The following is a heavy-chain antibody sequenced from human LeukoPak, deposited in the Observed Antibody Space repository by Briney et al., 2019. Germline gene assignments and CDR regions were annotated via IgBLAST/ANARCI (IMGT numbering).Heavy chain of an antibody. CDR3: AREDSGGSYFYFDY. CDR2: INAGNGHT. Sequence: GASVKVPCKASGYAFSSYTMHWVRQAPGQRLEWMGWINAGNGHTKYSQKFQGRVTITRDTSATTAYMELSSLRSEDTAVYYCAREDSGGSYFYFDYWGQGTLVTVSS. CDR1: GYAFSSYT. V-gene: IGHV1-3*01. D-gene: IGHD3-22*01. J-gene: IGHJ4*02.